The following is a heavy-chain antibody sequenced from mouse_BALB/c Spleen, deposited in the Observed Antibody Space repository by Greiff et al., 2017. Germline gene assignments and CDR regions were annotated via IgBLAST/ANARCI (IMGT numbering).Heavy chain of an antibody. J-gene: IGHJ4*01. CDR2: INSNGGST. Sequence: DVKLVESGGGLVQPGGSLKLSCAASGFSFSSYGMSWVRQTPDKRLELVATINSNGGSTYYPDSVKGRFTISRDNAKNTLYLQMSSLKSEDTAMYYCAREERGSSYAMDYWGQGTSVTVSS. D-gene: IGHD3-1*01. V-gene: IGHV5-6-3*01. CDR3: AREERGSSYAMDY. CDR1: GFSFSSYG.